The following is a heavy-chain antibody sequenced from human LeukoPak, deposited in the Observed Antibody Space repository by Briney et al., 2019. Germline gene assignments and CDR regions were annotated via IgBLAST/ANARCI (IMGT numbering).Heavy chain of an antibody. V-gene: IGHV3-30*02. CDR3: AKAWDYYDSSGSTDY. CDR2: IRYDGSNK. CDR1: GFTFSSYG. Sequence: GGSLRLSCAASGFTFSSYGMHWVRQAPGKGLEWVAFIRYDGSNKYYADSVKGRFTISGDNSKNTLYLQMNSLRAEDTAVYYCAKAWDYYDSSGSTDYWGQGTLVTVSS. D-gene: IGHD3-22*01. J-gene: IGHJ4*02.